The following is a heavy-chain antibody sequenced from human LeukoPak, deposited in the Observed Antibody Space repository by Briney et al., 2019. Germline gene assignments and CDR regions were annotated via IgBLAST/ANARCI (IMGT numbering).Heavy chain of an antibody. CDR2: IRAYNGNT. Sequence: ASLKVSCKASGYTFTSYGISWVRQAPGQGLEWMGWIRAYNGNTNYAQKFQGRVTMTTDTSTSTAYMDLRSLRSDDTAVFYCATLYSSSTNPGDYWGQGTLVTVSS. D-gene: IGHD6-6*01. J-gene: IGHJ4*02. CDR1: GYTFTSYG. CDR3: ATLYSSSTNPGDY. V-gene: IGHV1-18*01.